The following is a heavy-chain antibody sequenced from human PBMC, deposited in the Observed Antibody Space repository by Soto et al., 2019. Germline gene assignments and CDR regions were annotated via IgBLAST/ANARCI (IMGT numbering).Heavy chain of an antibody. Sequence: GGSLRLSCAASGFTFSSYAMSWVRQAPGKGLEWVSAISGSGGSTYYADSVKGRFTISRDNSKNTLYLQMNSLRAEDTAVYYCAKGGWLAHPTGGLRWFWELFGNYGMDVWGQGTTVTVSS. J-gene: IGHJ6*02. CDR1: GFTFSSYA. V-gene: IGHV3-23*01. D-gene: IGHD3-10*01. CDR3: AKGGWLAHPTGGLRWFWELFGNYGMDV. CDR2: ISGSGGST.